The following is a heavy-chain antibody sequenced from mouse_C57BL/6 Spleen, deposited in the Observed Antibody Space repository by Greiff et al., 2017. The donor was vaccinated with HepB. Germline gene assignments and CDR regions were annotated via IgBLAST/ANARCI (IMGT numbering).Heavy chain of an antibody. D-gene: IGHD2-1*01. V-gene: IGHV10-1*01. CDR3: VSHGNFFAY. Sequence: EVQGVESGGGLVQPKGSLKLSCAASGFSFNTYAMNWVRQAPGKGLEWVARIRSKSNNYATYYADSVKDRFTISRDDSESMLYLQMNNLKTEDTAMYYCVSHGNFFAYWGQGTLVTVSA. CDR1: GFSFNTYA. CDR2: IRSKSNNYAT. J-gene: IGHJ3*01.